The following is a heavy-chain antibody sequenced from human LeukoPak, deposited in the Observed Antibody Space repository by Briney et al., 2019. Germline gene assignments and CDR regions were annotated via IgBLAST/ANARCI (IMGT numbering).Heavy chain of an antibody. CDR1: GFTFSNAW. Sequence: PGGSLRLSCAASGFTFSNAWMTWIRQAPGKGLEWVSSISTSSSYTDYADSVKGRFTISRDNAKNSLYLQMNSLRAEDTAVYYCARKYSGYEYFDYWGQGTLVTVSS. V-gene: IGHV3-11*03. CDR3: ARKYSGYEYFDY. J-gene: IGHJ4*02. D-gene: IGHD5-12*01. CDR2: ISTSSSYT.